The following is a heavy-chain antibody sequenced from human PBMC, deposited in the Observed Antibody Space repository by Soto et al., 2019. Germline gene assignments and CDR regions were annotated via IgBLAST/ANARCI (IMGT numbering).Heavy chain of an antibody. CDR1: GFSLTTKGEG. D-gene: IGHD3-16*02. CDR2: IYWYDDK. Sequence: QITLEESGPLLVKPTQTLTLTCTFSGFSLTTKGEGVGWIRQPPGKALEWLALIYWYDDKRYRPSLRSRLTNTTEPSSSPVVLTMAHLNPLDTAPYYCSPNGGRTKGANYVPGCYRLHWFDPWGQGPLVTVSS. CDR3: SPNGGRTKGANYVPGCYRLHWFDP. J-gene: IGHJ5*02. V-gene: IGHV2-5*01.